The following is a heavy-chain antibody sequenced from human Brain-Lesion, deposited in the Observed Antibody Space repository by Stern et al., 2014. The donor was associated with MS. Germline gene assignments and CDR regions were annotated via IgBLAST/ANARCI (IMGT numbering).Heavy chain of an antibody. CDR2: SDHSGST. Sequence: VQLVESGPGLVKPSGTLSLTCAVSGGSISSSNWWSWVRQSPGKGLEWIGESDHSGSTIYNPSLKSRVTVSVDKSKNRFSPHLRSVTAADTAVYFCARFPASRPHVFDSWGQGTLVTVSS. D-gene: IGHD6-13*01. J-gene: IGHJ4*02. CDR1: GGSISSSNW. CDR3: ARFPASRPHVFDS. V-gene: IGHV4-4*02.